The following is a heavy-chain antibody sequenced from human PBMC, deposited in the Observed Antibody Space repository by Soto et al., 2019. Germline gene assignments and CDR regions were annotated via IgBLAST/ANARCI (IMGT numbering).Heavy chain of an antibody. CDR3: ARDVQDIVVVPAAEWRFDT. V-gene: IGHV4-34*01. Sequence: SETLSLTCAVYGGSFSGYYWSWIRQPPGKGLEWIGEINHSGSTNYNPSLKSRVTISVDTSKNQFSLKLSSVTAADTAVYYCARDVQDIVVVPAAEWRFDTWGQGTLVTVSS. D-gene: IGHD2-2*01. CDR1: GGSFSGYY. CDR2: INHSGST. J-gene: IGHJ5*02.